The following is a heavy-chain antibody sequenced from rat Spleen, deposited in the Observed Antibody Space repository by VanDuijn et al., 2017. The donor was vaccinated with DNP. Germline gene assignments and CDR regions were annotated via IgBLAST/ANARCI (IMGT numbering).Heavy chain of an antibody. CDR2: ISPSGGST. J-gene: IGHJ1*01. D-gene: IGHD1-10*01. CDR1: GFTFSNYG. Sequence: EVQLVESGGGLVQPGRSLKLSCAASGFTFSNYGMHWIRKAPTKGLEWVESISPSGGSTYYRDSVRGRFTITRDNAKNTQNLQMDSLRSEDTATYYCARGENNYIYWYFDFWGPGTMVTVSS. V-gene: IGHV5-19*01. CDR3: ARGENNYIYWYFDF.